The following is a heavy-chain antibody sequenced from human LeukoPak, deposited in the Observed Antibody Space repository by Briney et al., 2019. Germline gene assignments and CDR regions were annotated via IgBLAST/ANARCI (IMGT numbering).Heavy chain of an antibody. D-gene: IGHD4-11*01. CDR2: IYHSGST. CDR3: ARADYSKEGYYYMDV. V-gene: IGHV4-38-2*01. CDR1: GYSISSGYY. J-gene: IGHJ6*03. Sequence: PSETLSLTCAVSGYSISSGYYWGWIRQPPGKGLEWIGSIYHSGSTNYNPSLKSRVTISVDTSKNQFSLKLSSVTAADTAVYYCARADYSKEGYYYMDVWGKGTTVTVSS.